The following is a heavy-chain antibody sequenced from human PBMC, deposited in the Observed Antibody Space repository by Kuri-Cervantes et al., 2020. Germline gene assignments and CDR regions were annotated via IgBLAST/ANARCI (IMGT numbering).Heavy chain of an antibody. CDR3: AKVLPQDYVWGSYRSPVAVLDY. Sequence: GESLKISCAASGFTFSSYGMHWVRQAPGKGLEWVAVISYDGSNKYYADSVKGRFIISRDNSKNTLYLQMNSLRAEDTAVYYCAKVLPQDYVWGSYRSPVAVLDYWGQGTLVTVSS. CDR2: ISYDGSNK. V-gene: IGHV3-30*18. D-gene: IGHD3-16*02. CDR1: GFTFSSYG. J-gene: IGHJ4*02.